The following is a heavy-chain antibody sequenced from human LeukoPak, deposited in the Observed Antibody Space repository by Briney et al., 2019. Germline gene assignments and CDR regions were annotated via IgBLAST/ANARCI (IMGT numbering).Heavy chain of an antibody. Sequence: GGSLRLSCAASGFIFSNSWMNWVRQAPGKGLEWVAKIKPDGSEKYYVDSVKGRFTVSRDNAKNSLYLQMNSLRADDTAVFFCARGANWAFEYWGQGTLVTVSS. D-gene: IGHD7-27*01. CDR2: IKPDGSEK. J-gene: IGHJ4*02. CDR1: GFIFSNSW. V-gene: IGHV3-7*04. CDR3: ARGANWAFEY.